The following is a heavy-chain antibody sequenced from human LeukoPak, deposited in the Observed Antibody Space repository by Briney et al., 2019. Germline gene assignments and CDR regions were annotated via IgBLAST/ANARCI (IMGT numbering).Heavy chain of an antibody. CDR2: INPNSGGT. J-gene: IGHJ5*02. CDR1: RYTFSDYY. D-gene: IGHD3-22*01. CDR3: ARGDDLSTGYYWFDP. Sequence: ASMKVSCKASRYTFSDYYMHWVRQAPGQGLEWMGWINPNSGGTNYAQKFQGRVTMTRDTSISTVYMELNRLRSDDTAMYYCARGDDLSTGYYWFDPWGQGTLVTVSS. V-gene: IGHV1-2*02.